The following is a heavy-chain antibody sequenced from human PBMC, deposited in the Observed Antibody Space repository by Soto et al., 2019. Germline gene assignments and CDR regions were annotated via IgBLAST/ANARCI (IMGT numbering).Heavy chain of an antibody. Sequence: GGSLRLSCAASGFTFSSYAIHWVRQAPGKGLEWVAVISYDGSNKYYADSVKGRFTISRDNSKNTLYLQMNSLRAEDTAVYYCARGKYDYGEQQMGYWGQGTLVTVSS. CDR2: ISYDGSNK. CDR3: ARGKYDYGEQQMGY. CDR1: GFTFSSYA. J-gene: IGHJ4*02. V-gene: IGHV3-30-3*01. D-gene: IGHD4-17*01.